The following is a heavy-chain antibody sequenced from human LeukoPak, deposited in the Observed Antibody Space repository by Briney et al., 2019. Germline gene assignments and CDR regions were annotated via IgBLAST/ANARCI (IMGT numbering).Heavy chain of an antibody. D-gene: IGHD4-11*01. Sequence: PGKSLTLSCTASQFIFSHYAMHWVRQAPGKGLEWVAVIWHDGSSRYYGDSVKGRFTISRDNSQNTVYLQMSSLRAEDTAVYFCAKDAQRGFDYSNSLQYWGQGTLVTVSS. J-gene: IGHJ4*02. V-gene: IGHV3-33*06. CDR1: QFIFSHYA. CDR2: IWHDGSSR. CDR3: AKDAQRGFDYSNSLQY.